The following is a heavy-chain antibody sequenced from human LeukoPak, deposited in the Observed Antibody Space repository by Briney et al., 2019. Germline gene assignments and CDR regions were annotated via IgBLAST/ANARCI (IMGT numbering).Heavy chain of an antibody. D-gene: IGHD1-7*01. CDR2: MNPNSGNT. V-gene: IGHV1-8*03. CDR3: ARVTGTTKEYYYYYMDV. CDR1: GYTFTSYD. J-gene: IGHJ6*03. Sequence: GASVKVSCKASGYTFTSYDINWVRQATGQGLEWMGWMNPNSGNTGYAQKFQGRVTITRNTSISTAYMDLSSLRSEDTAVYYCARVTGTTKEYYYYYMDVWGKGTTVTVSS.